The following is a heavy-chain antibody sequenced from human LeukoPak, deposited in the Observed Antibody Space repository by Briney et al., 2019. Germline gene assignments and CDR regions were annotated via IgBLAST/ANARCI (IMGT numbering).Heavy chain of an antibody. CDR3: AKDHLRVELRFLEWLPNGHYFDY. J-gene: IGHJ4*02. CDR2: ISGSGGST. V-gene: IGHV3-23*01. CDR1: GFTFSSYA. Sequence: GGSLRLSCAASGFTFSSYAMSWVRQAPGKGLEWVSAISGSGGSTYYADSVKGRFTISRDNSKNTLYLQMNSLRAEDTAVYYCAKDHLRVELRFLEWLPNGHYFDYWGQGTLVTVSS. D-gene: IGHD3-3*01.